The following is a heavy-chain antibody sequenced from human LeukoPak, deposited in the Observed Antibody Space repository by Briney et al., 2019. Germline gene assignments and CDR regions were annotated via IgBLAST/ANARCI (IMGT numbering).Heavy chain of an antibody. CDR3: AGGYYYDSSGLDY. Sequence: SETLSLTCAVYGGSFSGYYWSWIRQPPGKGLEWIGEINHSGSTNYNPSLKSRVTISVDTSKNQFSLKLSSVTAADTAVYYCAGGYYYDSSGLDYWGQGTLVTVSS. J-gene: IGHJ4*02. D-gene: IGHD3-22*01. CDR1: GGSFSGYY. V-gene: IGHV4-34*01. CDR2: INHSGST.